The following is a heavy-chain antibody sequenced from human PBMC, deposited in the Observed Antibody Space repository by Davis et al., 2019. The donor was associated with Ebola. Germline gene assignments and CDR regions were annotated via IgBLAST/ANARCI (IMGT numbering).Heavy chain of an antibody. CDR1: GFTFSSYA. CDR2: IKEDGSAT. V-gene: IGHV3-7*01. Sequence: GESLKISCAASGFTFSSYAMHWVRQAPGKGLEWVANIKEDGSATNYVDSVKGRFTISRDNAKYSLFLQMNSLRAEDTAVYYCARDPTRTYYDFWSGSSDYYYGMDVWGQGTTVTVSS. CDR3: ARDPTRTYYDFWSGSSDYYYGMDV. J-gene: IGHJ6*02. D-gene: IGHD3-3*01.